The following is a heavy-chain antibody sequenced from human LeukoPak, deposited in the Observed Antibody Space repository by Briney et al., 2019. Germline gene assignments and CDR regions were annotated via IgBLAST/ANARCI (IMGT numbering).Heavy chain of an antibody. J-gene: IGHJ5*02. V-gene: IGHV3-48*04. D-gene: IGHD2-21*02. CDR3: ASLAGFYCGGDCYSDGDWFDP. Sequence: PGGSLRLSCAASGFTFSSYSMNWVRQAPGKGLEWVSYISSSSSTIYYADSVKGRFTISRDNAKNSLYLQMNSLRAEDTAVYYCASLAGFYCGGDCYSDGDWFDPWGQGTLVTVSS. CDR1: GFTFSSYS. CDR2: ISSSSSTI.